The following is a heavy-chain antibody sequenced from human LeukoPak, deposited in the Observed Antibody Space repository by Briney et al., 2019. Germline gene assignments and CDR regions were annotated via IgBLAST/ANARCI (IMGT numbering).Heavy chain of an antibody. CDR3: ARALDDYGDYVGAFDI. J-gene: IGHJ3*02. D-gene: IGHD4-17*01. CDR1: GGSFSGYY. V-gene: IGHV4-34*01. CDR2: INHCGST. Sequence: SETLSLTCAVYGGSFSGYYWSWIRQPPGKGLEWIGEINHCGSTNYNPSLKSRVTISVDTSKNQFSLKLSSVTAADTAAYYCARALDDYGDYVGAFDIWGQGTMVTVSS.